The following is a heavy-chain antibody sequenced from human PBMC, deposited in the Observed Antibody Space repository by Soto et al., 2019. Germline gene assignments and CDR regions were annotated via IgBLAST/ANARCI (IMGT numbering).Heavy chain of an antibody. CDR1: GGSISSGGYY. CDR2: IFHSGRT. Sequence: QVQLQESGPGLVEPSQTLSLNCTVSGGSISSGGYYWSWIRQHPGKGLEWIGNIFHSGRTYYNPSLKSRLTMYVDASNNQFSLRLNSVTAADTAVYYCARVQSLFGVVSNWFDPWGLGTLVTVYS. J-gene: IGHJ5*02. D-gene: IGHD3-3*01. CDR3: ARVQSLFGVVSNWFDP. V-gene: IGHV4-31*03.